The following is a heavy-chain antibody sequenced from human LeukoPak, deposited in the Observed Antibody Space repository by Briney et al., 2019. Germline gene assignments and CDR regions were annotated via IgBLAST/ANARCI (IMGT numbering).Heavy chain of an antibody. D-gene: IGHD5-12*01. CDR1: GGSISNYY. CDR2: IYSCGTT. V-gene: IGHV4-4*07. Sequence: PSETLSLTCTVSGGSISNYYWSWIRQPAGKGLEWIGRIYSCGTTIYNPSLKSRVTMSVDTSKNQFSLKLSSVTAADTAVYFCASGSSGYDPWGQGTLVTVSS. J-gene: IGHJ5*02. CDR3: ASGSSGYDP.